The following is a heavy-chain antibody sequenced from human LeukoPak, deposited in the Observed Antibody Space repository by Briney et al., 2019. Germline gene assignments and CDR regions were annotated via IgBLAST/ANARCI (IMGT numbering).Heavy chain of an antibody. J-gene: IGHJ4*02. CDR3: ARASRIAVAGTIDY. CDR2: IYYSGST. Sequence: SETLSLTCSVSGGSISSCYWSWIRQPPGKGLEWIGYIYYSGSTNYNPSLKSRVTISVDTSKNQFSLKLSSVTAADTAVYYCARASRIAVAGTIDYWGQGTLVTVSS. V-gene: IGHV4-59*12. CDR1: GGSISSCY. D-gene: IGHD6-19*01.